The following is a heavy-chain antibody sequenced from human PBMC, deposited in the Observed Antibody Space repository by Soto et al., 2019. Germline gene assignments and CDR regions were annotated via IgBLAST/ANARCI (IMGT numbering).Heavy chain of an antibody. V-gene: IGHV1-69*13. D-gene: IGHD5-12*01. Sequence: SVKVSCKASGGTFSSYAISWVRQAPGQGLEWMGGIIPIFGTANYAQKFQGRVTITADESTSTAYMELSSLRSEDTAVYYCARETVEMARNLDYWGQGTLVTVSS. CDR3: ARETVEMARNLDY. J-gene: IGHJ4*02. CDR2: IIPIFGTA. CDR1: GGTFSSYA.